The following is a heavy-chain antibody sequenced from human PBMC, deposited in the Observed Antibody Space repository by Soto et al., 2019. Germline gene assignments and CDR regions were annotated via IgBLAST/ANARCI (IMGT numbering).Heavy chain of an antibody. CDR2: ISWNSGSI. CDR3: AKTLVVVAATEDAFDI. V-gene: IGHV3-9*01. J-gene: IGHJ3*02. D-gene: IGHD2-15*01. Sequence: EVQLVESGGGLVQPGRSLRLSCAASGFTFDDYAMHWVRQAPGKGLEWVSGISWNSGSIGYADSVKGRFTISRDNAKNSLYLQMNSLRAEDTALYYCAKTLVVVAATEDAFDIWGQGTMVTVSS. CDR1: GFTFDDYA.